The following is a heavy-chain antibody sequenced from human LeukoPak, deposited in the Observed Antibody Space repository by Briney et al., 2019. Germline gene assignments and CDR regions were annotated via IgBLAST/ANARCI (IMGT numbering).Heavy chain of an antibody. CDR3: ARDRPDDYGDYSYYYYGMDV. CDR1: GFTFSSYS. D-gene: IGHD4-17*01. CDR2: ISSSSSYL. J-gene: IGHJ6*02. V-gene: IGHV3-21*01. Sequence: PGGSLRLSCAASGFTFSSYSMNWVRQAPGKGLGWVSSISSSSSYLYYADSVKGRFTISRDNAKNSLYLQMNSLRAEDTAVYYCARDRPDDYGDYSYYYYGMDVWGQGTTVTVSS.